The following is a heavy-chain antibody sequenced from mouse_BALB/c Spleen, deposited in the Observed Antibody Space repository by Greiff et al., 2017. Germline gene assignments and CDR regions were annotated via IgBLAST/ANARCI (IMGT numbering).Heavy chain of an antibody. CDR3: AMGTTVVNY. V-gene: IGHV3-2*02. CDR1: GYSITSDYA. Sequence: VQLQQSGPGLVKPSQSLSLTCTVTGYSITSDYAWNWIRQFPGNKLEWMGYISYSGSTSYNPSLKSRISITRDTSKNQFFLQLNSVTTEDTATYYCAMGTTVVNYWGQGTTLTVSS. J-gene: IGHJ2*01. D-gene: IGHD1-1*01. CDR2: ISYSGST.